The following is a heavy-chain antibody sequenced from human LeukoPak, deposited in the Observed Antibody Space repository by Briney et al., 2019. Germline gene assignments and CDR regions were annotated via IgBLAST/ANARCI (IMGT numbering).Heavy chain of an antibody. J-gene: IGHJ4*02. V-gene: IGHV4-34*01. CDR3: ARGRKKWFGESFGY. CDR2: INHSGST. D-gene: IGHD3-10*01. CDR1: GGPFSGYY. Sequence: SETLSLTCAVYGGPFSGYYWSWIRQPPGKGLEWIGEINHSGSTNHNPSLKSRVTISVDTSKNQFSLKLSSVTAADTAVYYCARGRKKWFGESFGYWGQGTLVTVSS.